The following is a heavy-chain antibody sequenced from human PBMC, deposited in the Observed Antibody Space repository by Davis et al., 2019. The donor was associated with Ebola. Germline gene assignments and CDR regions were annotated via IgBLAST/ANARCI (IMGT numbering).Heavy chain of an antibody. CDR2: ISWNSGSI. J-gene: IGHJ4*02. Sequence: PGGSLRLSCAASGFTFDDYAMHWVRQGPGKGLEWVSGISWNSGSIGYADSVKGRFTISRDNAKNSLYLQMNSLRAEDTAVYYCAGGLRYHLLSFDYWGQGTLVTVSS. CDR3: AGGLRYHLLSFDY. V-gene: IGHV3-9*01. CDR1: GFTFDDYA. D-gene: IGHD3-10*01.